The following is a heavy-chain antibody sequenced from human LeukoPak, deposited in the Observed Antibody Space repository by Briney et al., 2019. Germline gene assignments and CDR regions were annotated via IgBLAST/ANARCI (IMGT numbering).Heavy chain of an antibody. CDR1: GYIFTGYY. CDR2: INPNSGGT. Sequence: GASVKVSCKASGYIFTGYYMHWVRQAPGQGLEWMGWINPNSGGTNFAQKFQGRVDMTRDTSTSTVYMELSRLKYEDTAVYYCAREGVGIAADNNWFDPWGKGTLVSVS. V-gene: IGHV1-2*02. D-gene: IGHD6-25*01. J-gene: IGHJ5*02. CDR3: AREGVGIAADNNWFDP.